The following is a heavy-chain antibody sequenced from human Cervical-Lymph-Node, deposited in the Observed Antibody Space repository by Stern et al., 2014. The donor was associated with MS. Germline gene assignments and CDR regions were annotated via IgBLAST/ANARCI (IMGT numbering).Heavy chain of an antibody. Sequence: EVQLVESGGGLVKPGGSLRLSCVLFGIPLSNAWMSWVRQAPGKGLEWVGRIKTKTEGGTTDYATPVKDRFIISRDDSKNTMYLQMNSLKTEDTAVYYCTTDRGADFDYWGQGILVTVSS. V-gene: IGHV3-15*01. CDR1: GIPLSNAW. CDR3: TTDRGADFDY. J-gene: IGHJ4*02. D-gene: IGHD3-16*01. CDR2: IKTKTEGGTT.